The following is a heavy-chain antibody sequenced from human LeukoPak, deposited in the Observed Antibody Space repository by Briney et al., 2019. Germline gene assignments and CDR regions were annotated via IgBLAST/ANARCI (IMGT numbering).Heavy chain of an antibody. CDR3: VRNWNLDS. D-gene: IGHD1-1*01. Sequence: GGSLRLSCAASGFSFSVYWMSWVRQAPGRGLEWVANIKPDGSEKNYGDSVKGRFTISRDDAKNSLFLQMNSLTAEDTAVYYCVRNWNLDSWGQGTLVTVSS. CDR2: IKPDGSEK. V-gene: IGHV3-7*01. J-gene: IGHJ4*02. CDR1: GFSFSVYW.